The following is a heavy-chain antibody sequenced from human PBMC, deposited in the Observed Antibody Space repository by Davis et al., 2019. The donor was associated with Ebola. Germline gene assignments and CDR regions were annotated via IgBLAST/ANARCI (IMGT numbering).Heavy chain of an antibody. CDR2: ISYDGSNK. CDR1: GFTFSSYG. Sequence: GESLKISCAASGFTFSSYGMHWVRQAPGKGLEWVAVISYDGSNKYYADPVKGRFTISRDNSKNTLYLQMNSLKTEDTAVYYCTPETARWLRFYAFDIWGQGKMVTVSS. V-gene: IGHV3-30*03. D-gene: IGHD5-12*01. J-gene: IGHJ3*02. CDR3: TPETARWLRFYAFDI.